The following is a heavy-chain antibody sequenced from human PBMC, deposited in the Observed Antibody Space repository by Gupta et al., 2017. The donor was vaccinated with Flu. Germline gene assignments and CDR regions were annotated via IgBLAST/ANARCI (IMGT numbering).Heavy chain of an antibody. CDR2: IIYSGNP. V-gene: IGHV4-39*01. CDR3: ARQGGAGNYYDYFDF. D-gene: IGHD4-4*01. Sequence: RQTPGKEMGWIGIIIYSGNPFYNPSLESRVTISVDTSKNQFSLKLTSVTAADAAVYYCARQGGAGNYYDYFDFWGQGTLVTVSS. J-gene: IGHJ4*02.